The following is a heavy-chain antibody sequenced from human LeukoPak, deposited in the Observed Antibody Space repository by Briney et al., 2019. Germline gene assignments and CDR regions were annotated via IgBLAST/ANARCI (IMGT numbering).Heavy chain of an antibody. CDR3: AREGWHARFDP. CDR1: GGSFSGYY. D-gene: IGHD2-15*01. J-gene: IGHJ5*02. Sequence: SETLSLTCAVYGGSFSGYYWSWIRQPPGKGLEWIGEINHSGSTNYNPSLKSRVTISVDTSKDQFSLKLSSVTAADTAVYYCAREGWHARFDPWGQGTLVTVSS. CDR2: INHSGST. V-gene: IGHV4-34*01.